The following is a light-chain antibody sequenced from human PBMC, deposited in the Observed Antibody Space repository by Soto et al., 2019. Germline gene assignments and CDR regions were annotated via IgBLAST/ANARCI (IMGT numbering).Light chain of an antibody. CDR1: SSDVGGYNY. J-gene: IGLJ1*01. CDR2: EVT. CDR3: SSYTRSNTLV. V-gene: IGLV2-14*01. Sequence: QSALTQPRSVSGSPGQSVTISCTGTSSDVGGYNYVSWYQHHPGKAPKLMIYEVTNRPSGVSNRFSVSKSGNTASLTISGLQAEDEADYYCSSYTRSNTLVFGTGTKV.